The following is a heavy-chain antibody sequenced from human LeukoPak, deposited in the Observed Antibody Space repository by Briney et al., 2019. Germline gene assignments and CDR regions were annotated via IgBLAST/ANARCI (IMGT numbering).Heavy chain of an antibody. CDR2: IYTSGST. V-gene: IGHV4-4*07. D-gene: IGHD6-19*01. J-gene: IGHJ5*02. CDR1: GGSISSYY. CDR3: ARGYSSGWYGNWFDP. Sequence: SGTLSLTCTVSGGSISSYYWSWIRPRAGKGLEWIGRIYTSGSTNYNPSLKSRVTMSVDTSKNQFSLKLSSVTAADTAVYYCARGYSSGWYGNWFDPWGQGTLVTVSS.